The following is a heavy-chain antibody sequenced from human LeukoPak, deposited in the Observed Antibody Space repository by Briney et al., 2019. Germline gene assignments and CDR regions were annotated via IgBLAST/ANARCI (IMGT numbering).Heavy chain of an antibody. V-gene: IGHV3-7*03. J-gene: IGHJ4*02. CDR2: IDKNGREK. CDR3: ARDPGDTDWYNFDF. Sequence: GGSLRLSCTVSGFTFSNYWMRWVRQAPGKGLEWVASIDKNGREKRYVDSVEGRFTISRDNAKNSVYLQMTSLGAEDTAVYYCARDPGDTDWYNFDFWGQGILVTVSS. D-gene: IGHD3-9*01. CDR1: GFTFSNYW.